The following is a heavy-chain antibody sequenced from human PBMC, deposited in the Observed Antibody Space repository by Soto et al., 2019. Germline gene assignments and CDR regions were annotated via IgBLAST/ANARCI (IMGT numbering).Heavy chain of an antibody. CDR3: ARELGEEEWGGNWFDP. CDR2: IIPIFGTA. CDR1: GGTFSSYA. Sequence: QVQLVQSGAEVKKPGSSVKVSCKASGGTFSSYAISWVRQAPGQGLEWMGGIIPIFGTANYAQKFQGRVTITADESTSTASMGLSSLRSEDTAVYYCARELGEEEWGGNWFDPWGQGTLVTVSS. V-gene: IGHV1-69*01. J-gene: IGHJ5*02. D-gene: IGHD3-16*01.